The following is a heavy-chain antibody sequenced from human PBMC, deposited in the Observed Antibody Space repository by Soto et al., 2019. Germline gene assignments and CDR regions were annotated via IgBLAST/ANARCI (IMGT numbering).Heavy chain of an antibody. Sequence: SVKVSCKASGLTFTSSAMQWVRQARGQTLEWIGWIVVGSGNTNYAQKFQERVTITRDMSTSTAYMELSSLRSEDTAVYYCAADRYDFWSGYYEKMDVWGKGTTVTVSS. CDR3: AADRYDFWSGYYEKMDV. CDR1: GLTFTSSA. D-gene: IGHD3-3*01. J-gene: IGHJ6*04. V-gene: IGHV1-58*02. CDR2: IVVGSGNT.